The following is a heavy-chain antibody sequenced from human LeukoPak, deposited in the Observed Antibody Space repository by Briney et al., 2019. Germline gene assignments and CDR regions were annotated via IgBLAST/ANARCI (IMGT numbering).Heavy chain of an antibody. Sequence: RGGALEISLKGSGFHLTNYWIALGPPVSGKGLEWGGIIYPGDSDTRYSPSFQGQVTISADKSLSTAYLQWRSLKASDTAMYYCARHIGYYYGSGENFDYWGQGTLVTVSS. CDR2: IYPGDSDT. V-gene: IGHV5-51*01. J-gene: IGHJ4*02. CDR1: GFHLTNYW. D-gene: IGHD3-10*01. CDR3: ARHIGYYYGSGENFDY.